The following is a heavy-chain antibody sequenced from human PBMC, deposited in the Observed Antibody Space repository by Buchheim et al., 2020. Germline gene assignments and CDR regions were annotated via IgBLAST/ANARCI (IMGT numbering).Heavy chain of an antibody. V-gene: IGHV3-30*02. CDR1: GFTFSSYG. CDR3: AKEGGGSGGPGSYFDY. Sequence: QVQLVESGGGVVQPGRSLRLSCAASGFTFSSYGMHWVRQAPGKGLEWVAFIRYDGSNKYYADSVKGRVTISRDTSMNTLYLQMNSLRAEDTAVYYCAKEGGGSGGPGSYFDYWGQGTL. J-gene: IGHJ4*02. D-gene: IGHD2-8*02. CDR2: IRYDGSNK.